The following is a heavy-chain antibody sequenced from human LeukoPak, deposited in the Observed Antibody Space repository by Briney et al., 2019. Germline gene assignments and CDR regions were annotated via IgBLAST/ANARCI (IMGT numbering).Heavy chain of an antibody. V-gene: IGHV1-69*13. D-gene: IGHD1-26*01. J-gene: IGHJ6*03. CDR3: ASKVVGENYYYYYMDV. Sequence: SVKVSCKASGDTFSRYAISWVRQAPGQGLERMGGIIPIFGTPNYAQKFQGRVKITADESTSTVYMELSSLRSEDTAVYYCASKVVGENYYYYYMDVWGKGTTVTVFS. CDR2: IIPIFGTP. CDR1: GDTFSRYA.